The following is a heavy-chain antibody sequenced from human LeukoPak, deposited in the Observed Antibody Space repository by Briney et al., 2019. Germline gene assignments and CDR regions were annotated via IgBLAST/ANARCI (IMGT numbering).Heavy chain of an antibody. J-gene: IGHJ6*02. CDR1: GYTFTGYY. CDR3: AREGSSWTYYYYGMDV. CDR2: INPNSGGT. V-gene: IGHV1-2*02. Sequence: ASVKVSCKSSGYTFTGYYMHWVRQAPGQGLEWMGWINPNSGGTNYAQKFQGRVTMTRDTSISTAYMELSRLRPDDTAVYYCAREGSSWTYYYYGMDVWGQGTTVTVSS. D-gene: IGHD6-13*01.